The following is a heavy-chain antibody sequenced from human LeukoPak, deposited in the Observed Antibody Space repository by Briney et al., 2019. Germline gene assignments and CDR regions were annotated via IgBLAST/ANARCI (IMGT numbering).Heavy chain of an antibody. CDR2: INWNGGST. D-gene: IGHD3-3*01. J-gene: IGHJ4*02. CDR1: GFTFDDYG. V-gene: IGHV3-20*04. CDR3: ARGGTRRYYDFWSGYYYFDY. Sequence: GGSLRLSCAASGFTFDDYGMSWVRQAPGKGLEWVSGINWNGGSTGYADSVKGRFTISRDNAKNSLYLQMNSLRAEDTALYYCARGGTRRYYDFWSGYYYFDYWGQGTLVTVSS.